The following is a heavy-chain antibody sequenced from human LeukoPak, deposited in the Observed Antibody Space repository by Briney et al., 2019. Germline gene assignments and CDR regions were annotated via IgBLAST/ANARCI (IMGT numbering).Heavy chain of an antibody. CDR2: IYSGGTT. V-gene: IGHV3-66*02. CDR3: AKGSRGYTNYYFDY. D-gene: IGHD5-18*01. CDR1: GFTVSSNY. Sequence: GGSLRLSCAASGFTVSSNYMTWVRQAPGKGLEWVSVIYSGGTTYYADSVKGRFTISRDNSKNTLYLQMNSLRAEDTAVYYCAKGSRGYTNYYFDYWGQGTLVPVSS. J-gene: IGHJ4*02.